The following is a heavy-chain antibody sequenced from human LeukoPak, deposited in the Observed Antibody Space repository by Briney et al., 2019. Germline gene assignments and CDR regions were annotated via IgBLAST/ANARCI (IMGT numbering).Heavy chain of an antibody. CDR1: GFTVISKY. J-gene: IGHJ3*01. D-gene: IGHD3-22*01. CDR2: FYRAGST. Sequence: TGGSLRLSCVASGFTVISKYMSWVRQAPGKGLEWVSGFYRAGSTYYADSVKARFTISRDHSKNTLYLQMNSLTVEDTAVYYCARETNYYDTYGTAYLWGQGTMVTVSS. CDR3: ARETNYYDTYGTAYL. V-gene: IGHV3-53*01.